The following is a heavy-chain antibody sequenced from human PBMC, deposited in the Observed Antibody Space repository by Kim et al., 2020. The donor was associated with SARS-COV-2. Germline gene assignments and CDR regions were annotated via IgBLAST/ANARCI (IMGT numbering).Heavy chain of an antibody. D-gene: IGHD1-7*01. CDR1: GYTLTELS. J-gene: IGHJ6*02. V-gene: IGHV1-24*01. Sequence: ASVKVSCKVSGYTLTELSMHWVRQAPGKGLEWMGGFDPEDGETIYAQKFQGRVTMTEDTSTDTAYMELSSLRSEDTAVYYCATIRITGTYRGMDVWGQGTTVTISS. CDR2: FDPEDGET. CDR3: ATIRITGTYRGMDV.